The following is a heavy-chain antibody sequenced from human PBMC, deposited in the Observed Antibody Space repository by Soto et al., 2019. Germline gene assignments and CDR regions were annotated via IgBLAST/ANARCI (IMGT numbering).Heavy chain of an antibody. CDR1: GYTFTGYY. J-gene: IGHJ4*02. V-gene: IGHV1-2*04. CDR3: ARAGSGCSSTSCYDGIDFDY. CDR2: INPNSGGT. D-gene: IGHD2-2*01. Sequence: ASVKVSCKASGYTFTGYYMHWVRQAPGQGLEWMGWINPNSGGTNYAQKFQGWVTMTRDTSISTAYMELSRLRSDDTAVYYCARAGSGCSSTSCYDGIDFDYWGQGTLVTVSS.